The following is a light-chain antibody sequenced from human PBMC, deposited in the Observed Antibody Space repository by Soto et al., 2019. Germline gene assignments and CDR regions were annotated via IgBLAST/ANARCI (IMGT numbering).Light chain of an antibody. CDR3: QQYDDLPYT. Sequence: DIQMTQSPSSLSASVGDRITIACQASHDINNYLSWFQQKPGKAPRLLIYDASNLEAGVPSRFSGSGSGIDFTFTINSLQPEDIATYFCQQYDDLPYTFGQGTNLEIK. CDR1: HDINNY. CDR2: DAS. J-gene: IGKJ2*01. V-gene: IGKV1-33*01.